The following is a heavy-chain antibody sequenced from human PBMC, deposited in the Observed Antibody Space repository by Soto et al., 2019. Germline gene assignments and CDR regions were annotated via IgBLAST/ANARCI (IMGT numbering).Heavy chain of an antibody. CDR3: AKDRDYPRDYFHY. CDR2: VSPNGQGI. J-gene: IGHJ4*02. Sequence: GGSLRLSCAASGFTLGRYGMSWVRQAPGKGLEWVSAVSPNGQGIYYADSVRGRFTISRDFSKNAVFLHMDSLRAEDTAVYYCAKDRDYPRDYFHYWGQGTLVTVSS. CDR1: GFTLGRYG. D-gene: IGHD3-10*01. V-gene: IGHV3-23*01.